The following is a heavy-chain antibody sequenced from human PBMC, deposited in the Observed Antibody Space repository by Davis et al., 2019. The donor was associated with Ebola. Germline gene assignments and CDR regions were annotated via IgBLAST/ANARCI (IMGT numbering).Heavy chain of an antibody. J-gene: IGHJ4*02. D-gene: IGHD6-6*01. Sequence: SETLSLTCTVSSGSISSYYWSWIRQPPGKGLEWIGYIYYTGSTNYNPSLKSRVTISVDTSKNQFSLKLSSVTAADTAVYYCVRGEYRSSSLNFDYWGQGTLVTVSS. CDR2: IYYTGST. CDR1: SGSISSYY. CDR3: VRGEYRSSSLNFDY. V-gene: IGHV4-59*01.